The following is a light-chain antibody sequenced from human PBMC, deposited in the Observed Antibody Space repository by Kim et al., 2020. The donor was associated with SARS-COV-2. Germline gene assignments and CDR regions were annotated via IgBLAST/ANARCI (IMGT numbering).Light chain of an antibody. V-gene: IGLV6-57*03. J-gene: IGLJ7*01. Sequence: KTVTISCTRSSGRIASNYVQWYQQRPGSAPTTVIYDDNQRPSGVPDRFSGSIDSSSNSASLTISGLKTEDEADYYCQSYDSSNHVVFGGGTQLTVL. CDR3: QSYDSSNHVV. CDR2: DDN. CDR1: SGRIASNY.